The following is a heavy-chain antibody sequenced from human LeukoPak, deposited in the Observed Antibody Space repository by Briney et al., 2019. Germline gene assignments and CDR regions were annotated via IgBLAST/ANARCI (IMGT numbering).Heavy chain of an antibody. V-gene: IGHV3-21*01. Sequence: GGSLRLSCAASGFIFSSYGMNWVRQAPGKGLEWVSSIISSSTYTHYTDSVKGRFTISRDNAKNSLYLQMNSLRAEDTAIYYCARDTYDSSGSLDYWGQGTLVTVSS. J-gene: IGHJ4*02. CDR1: GFIFSSYG. CDR2: IISSSTYT. D-gene: IGHD3-22*01. CDR3: ARDTYDSSGSLDY.